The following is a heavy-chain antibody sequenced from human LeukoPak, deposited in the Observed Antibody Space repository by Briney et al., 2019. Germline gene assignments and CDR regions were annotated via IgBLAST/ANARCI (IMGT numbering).Heavy chain of an antibody. Sequence: GGSLRLSCAASGFSFSSWWMSWVRQAPGKGLEWVANIKQDGNEKYYVDSVKGRFTISRDNDKNSLYLQMNSLRAEDTAVYYCVREDRSCYYYWGQGTLDTVSS. J-gene: IGHJ4*02. V-gene: IGHV3-7*03. D-gene: IGHD2-15*01. CDR2: IKQDGNEK. CDR3: VREDRSCYYY. CDR1: GFSFSSWW.